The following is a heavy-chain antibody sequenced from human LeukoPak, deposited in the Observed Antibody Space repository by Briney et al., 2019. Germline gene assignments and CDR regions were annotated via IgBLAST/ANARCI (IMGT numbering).Heavy chain of an antibody. V-gene: IGHV3-23*01. CDR3: AKDRGYSGYDPNFDY. D-gene: IGHD5-12*01. CDR1: GFTFSSYA. CDR2: ISGSGGST. J-gene: IGHJ4*02. Sequence: GGSLRLSCAASGFTFSSYAMSWIRQAPGKGLEWVSAISGSGGSTYYADSVKGRFTISRDNSKNTLYLQMNSLRAEDTAVYYCAKDRGYSGYDPNFDYWGQGTLVTVSS.